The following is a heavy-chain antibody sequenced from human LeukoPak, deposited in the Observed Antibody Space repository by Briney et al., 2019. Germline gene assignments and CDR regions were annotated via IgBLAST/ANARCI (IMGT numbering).Heavy chain of an antibody. CDR1: GSTFSSSW. J-gene: IGHJ1*01. Sequence: GGSLRLSCAGSGSTFSSSWMGWVRQAPGKGLEWVANVQHIGGETYYVDSVKGRFTISRDNAKNSVYLQMNSLGADDTAVYYCATYSILNAREFRYWGQGTQVTVTS. D-gene: IGHD4-11*01. CDR2: VQHIGGET. V-gene: IGHV3-7*01. CDR3: ATYSILNAREFRY.